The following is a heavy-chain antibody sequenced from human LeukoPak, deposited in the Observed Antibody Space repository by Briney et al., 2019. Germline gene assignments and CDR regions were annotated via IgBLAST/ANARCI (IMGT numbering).Heavy chain of an antibody. J-gene: IGHJ5*02. D-gene: IGHD6-13*01. CDR1: GYTFTSYA. CDR3: ARRIAAAGNNWFDP. CDR2: INAGNGNT. Sequence: GASVKVSCKASGYTFTSYAMHWVRQAPGQRLEWMGWINAGNGNTKYSQKFQGRVTITRDTSASTAYMELSRLRSEDTAVYYCARRIAAAGNNWFDPWGQGTLVTVSS. V-gene: IGHV1-3*01.